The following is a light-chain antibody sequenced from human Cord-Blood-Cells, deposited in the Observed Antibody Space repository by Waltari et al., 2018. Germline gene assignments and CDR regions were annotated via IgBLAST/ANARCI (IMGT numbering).Light chain of an antibody. Sequence: DIQMTQSPSTRSASVGDRVTITCRASQSISSWLAWYQQKPGKAPKLLIYKASSLESGVPSRFSGSGSGTEFTLTISSLQPDDFATYYCQQYNSYSPRWTFGQGTKVEIK. J-gene: IGKJ1*01. V-gene: IGKV1-5*03. CDR3: QQYNSYSPRWT. CDR2: KAS. CDR1: QSISSW.